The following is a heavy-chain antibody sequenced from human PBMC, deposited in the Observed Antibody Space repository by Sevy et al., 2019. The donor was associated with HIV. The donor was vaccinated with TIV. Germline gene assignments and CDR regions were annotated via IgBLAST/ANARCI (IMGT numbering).Heavy chain of an antibody. D-gene: IGHD3-10*01. CDR1: GGSISSYY. V-gene: IGHV4-4*07. Sequence: SETLSLTCTVSGGSISSYYWSWIRQPAGKGLEWIGRIYTSGSTNYYPSLKSRVTMSVDTSKNQFSLKLSSVTAADTAVYYCARDLFFGSSGSYFWFDPWGQGTLVTVSS. J-gene: IGHJ5*02. CDR2: IYTSGST. CDR3: ARDLFFGSSGSYFWFDP.